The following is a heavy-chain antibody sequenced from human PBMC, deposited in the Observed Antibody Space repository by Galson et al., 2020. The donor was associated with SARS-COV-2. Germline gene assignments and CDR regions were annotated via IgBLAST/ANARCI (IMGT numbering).Heavy chain of an antibody. CDR1: GFIFSDIC. J-gene: IGHJ6*03. CDR3: AREREIWSGIREGYMDV. CDR2: IKGKSDGATT. D-gene: IGHD3-3*01. V-gene: IGHV3-15*01. Sequence: LRLSCAVSGFIFSDICMSWVLQTPGKGLEWVGRIKGKSDGATTDYAGPVKGRLTISRDESENTLYLQMNNLKTDDSGVYYCAREREIWSGIREGYMDVWGKGTTVTVSS.